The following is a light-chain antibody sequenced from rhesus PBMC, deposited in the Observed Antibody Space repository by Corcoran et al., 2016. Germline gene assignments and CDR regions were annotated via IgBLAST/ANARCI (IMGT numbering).Light chain of an antibody. CDR2: RAS. J-gene: IGKJ4*01. CDR3: QQYIRGPLT. CDR1: QRVMNW. V-gene: IGKV1-22*01. Sequence: DIQMTQSPSSLSASVGDTVTISCRASQRVMNWLAWYQQKPGKDPKLLIYRASQLHSGVPSRFSGGGSGTDFTLTISSLRSEDFATYFCQQYIRGPLTFGGGTKVDLK.